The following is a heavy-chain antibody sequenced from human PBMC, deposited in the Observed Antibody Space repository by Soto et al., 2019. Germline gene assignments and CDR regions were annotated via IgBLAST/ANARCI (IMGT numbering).Heavy chain of an antibody. D-gene: IGHD2-8*01. Sequence: PSETLSLTCAVYGGSFSGYYWSWIRQPPGKGLEWIGEINHSGSTNYNPSLKSRVTISVDTSKNQFSLKLSSVTAADTAVYYCARIMVYARNWFDPWGQGTLVTVSS. CDR2: INHSGST. J-gene: IGHJ5*02. CDR3: ARIMVYARNWFDP. V-gene: IGHV4-34*01. CDR1: GGSFSGYY.